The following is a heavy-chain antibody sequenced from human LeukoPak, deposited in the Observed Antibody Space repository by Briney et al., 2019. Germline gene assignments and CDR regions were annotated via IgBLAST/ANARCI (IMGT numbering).Heavy chain of an antibody. CDR1: GGSISSGGYY. V-gene: IGHV4-31*03. CDR2: IYYSGST. J-gene: IGHJ4*02. Sequence: SETLSLTCTVSGGSISSGGYYWSWIRQHPGKGLEWIGYIYYSGSTYYNPSLKSRVTISVDTSENQFPLKLSSVTAADTAVYYCARARYYYGSGSSDFDYWGQGTLVTVSS. CDR3: ARARYYYGSGSSDFDY. D-gene: IGHD3-10*01.